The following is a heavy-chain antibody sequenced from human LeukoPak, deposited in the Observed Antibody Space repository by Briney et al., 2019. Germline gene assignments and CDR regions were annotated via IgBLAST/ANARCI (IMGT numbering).Heavy chain of an antibody. D-gene: IGHD3-9*01. CDR1: GFPFSNYW. J-gene: IGHJ4*02. CDR2: INTDERTT. Sequence: GGSLRLSCTASGFPFSNYWMHWVRQAPGKGLVWVSRINTDERTTDYADSVKGRFTISRDNSKNTLYLQMNSLRAEDTAVYYCAKGGGYDILTGYYPIDYWGQGTLVTVSS. V-gene: IGHV3-74*01. CDR3: AKGGGYDILTGYYPIDY.